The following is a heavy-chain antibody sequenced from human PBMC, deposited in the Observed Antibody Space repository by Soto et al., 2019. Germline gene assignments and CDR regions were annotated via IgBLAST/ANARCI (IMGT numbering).Heavy chain of an antibody. CDR3: ARTYFYGSGRKDYFDY. CDR2: IYYSGST. D-gene: IGHD3-10*01. CDR1: GGSISSYY. V-gene: IGHV4-59*08. J-gene: IGHJ4*02. Sequence: TSETLSLTCTVSGGSISSYYWSWIRQPPGKGLEWIGCIYYSGSTNYNPSLKSRVTISGDTSKNQFSLKLSSVTAADTAVYYCARTYFYGSGRKDYFDYWGQGALVTVSS.